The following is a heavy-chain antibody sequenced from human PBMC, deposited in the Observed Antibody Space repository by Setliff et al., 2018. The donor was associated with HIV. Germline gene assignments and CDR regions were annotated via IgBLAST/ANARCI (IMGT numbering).Heavy chain of an antibody. Sequence: GASVKVSCKASGGTFSRYGISWVRQAPGQGLEWMGGIIPIFGTLNYAQKFQGRVTITTDESTSTAYMDLSSLRSEDTALYYCVRGHSSGSTYSGSYGAFDIWGQGTMVTVSS. CDR2: IIPIFGTL. CDR1: GGTFSRYG. D-gene: IGHD1-26*01. V-gene: IGHV1-69*05. J-gene: IGHJ3*02. CDR3: VRGHSSGSTYSGSYGAFDI.